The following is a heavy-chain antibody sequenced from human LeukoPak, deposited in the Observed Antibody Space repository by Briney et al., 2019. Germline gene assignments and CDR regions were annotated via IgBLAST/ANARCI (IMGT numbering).Heavy chain of an antibody. J-gene: IGHJ4*02. CDR3: ARDSGSSWYVDY. CDR1: GFTFSSYW. Sequence: SGGSLRLSCAVSGFTFSSYWMSWVRQAPGKGLEWVSYISSSGSTIYYADSVKGRFTISRDNAKNSLYLQMNSLRAEDTAVYYCARDSGSSWYVDYWGQGTLVTVSS. CDR2: ISSSGSTI. D-gene: IGHD6-13*01. V-gene: IGHV3-48*04.